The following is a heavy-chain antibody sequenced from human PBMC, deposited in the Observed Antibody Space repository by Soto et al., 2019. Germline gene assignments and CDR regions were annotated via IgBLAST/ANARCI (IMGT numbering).Heavy chain of an antibody. CDR3: ARESEDLTSNFDY. J-gene: IGHJ4*02. CDR1: GFTFTRYS. Sequence: GSLRLSCAAAGFTFTRYSMNWVRQAPGKGLEWVSSISSTTNYIYYGDSMKGRFTISRDNAKNSLYLEMNSLRAEDTAVYYCARESEDLTSNFDYWGQGTLVTVSS. CDR2: ISSTTNYI. V-gene: IGHV3-21*06.